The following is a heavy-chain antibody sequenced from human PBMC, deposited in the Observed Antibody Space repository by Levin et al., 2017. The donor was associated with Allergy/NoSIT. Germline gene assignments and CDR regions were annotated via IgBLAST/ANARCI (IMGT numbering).Heavy chain of an antibody. CDR1: GGSITRSTYY. CDR2: IYYSGNT. J-gene: IGHJ4*02. V-gene: IGHV4-39*01. Sequence: KTSETLSLTCTVSGGSITRSTYYWGWIRQPPGKGLEWIGSIYYSGNTYYNASLKSRVTISVDTSKNQFSLKLTSVTAADTAVYYCARLGPTSSYCIGGTCDKDYWGQGTLVTVSS. CDR3: ARLGPTSSYCIGGTCDKDY. D-gene: IGHD2-15*01.